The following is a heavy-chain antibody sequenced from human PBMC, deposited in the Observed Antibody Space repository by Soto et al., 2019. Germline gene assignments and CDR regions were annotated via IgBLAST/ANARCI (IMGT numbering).Heavy chain of an antibody. CDR2: ISAYNGNT. J-gene: IGHJ5*02. V-gene: IGHV1-18*01. CDR3: ARVTDYSNYWSPSLREYWFDP. D-gene: IGHD4-4*01. CDR1: GYTFTSYG. Sequence: GASVKVSCKASGYTFTSYGISWVRQAPGQGLEWMGWISAYNGNTNYAQKLQGRVTMTTDTCTSTAYMELRSLRSDDTAVYYCARVTDYSNYWSPSLREYWFDPWGQGTMVTVSS.